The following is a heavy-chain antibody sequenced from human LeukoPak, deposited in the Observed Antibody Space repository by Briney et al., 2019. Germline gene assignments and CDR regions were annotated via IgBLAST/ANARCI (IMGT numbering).Heavy chain of an antibody. CDR2: IGRGT. Sequence: GGSLRLSCAASGFTFSTYSMNWVRQAPGKGLEWVSHIGRGTTYADSVKGRFTISRDNGKNSVYLQMNSLRAEDTAIYFCAREDDWNYEDYWGQGTLVTVSS. D-gene: IGHD1-7*01. CDR3: AREDDWNYEDY. CDR1: GFTFSTYS. J-gene: IGHJ4*02. V-gene: IGHV3-48*04.